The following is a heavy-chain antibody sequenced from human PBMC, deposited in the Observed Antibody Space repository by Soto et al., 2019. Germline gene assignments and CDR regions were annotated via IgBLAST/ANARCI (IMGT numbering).Heavy chain of an antibody. V-gene: IGHV3-23*01. CDR3: ARGTTNGWYS. J-gene: IGHJ4*02. D-gene: IGHD6-19*01. Sequence: EVQLLESGGGLVQPGGSRRLSCAASGFTLGSYAMSWVRQAPGKGLEWISTISTSGGSTYYADSVKGRFTISRDNSRNTLYLQMNSLRAEDTAVYYCARGTTNGWYSWGQGTLVTVSS. CDR1: GFTLGSYA. CDR2: ISTSGGST.